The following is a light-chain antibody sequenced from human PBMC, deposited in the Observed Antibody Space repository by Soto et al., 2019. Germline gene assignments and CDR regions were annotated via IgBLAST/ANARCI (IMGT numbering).Light chain of an antibody. CDR3: HQYGSLYT. Sequence: EIVLTQSPGTLSLSPGERATLSCRASQSVRSSYLAWYQQKPGQAPRRLIYGASSRATGIPDRFSGSGSGTDFTLTISRLEPEDFAVYYCHQYGSLYTFGQGTKLEIK. CDR2: GAS. J-gene: IGKJ2*01. CDR1: QSVRSSY. V-gene: IGKV3-20*01.